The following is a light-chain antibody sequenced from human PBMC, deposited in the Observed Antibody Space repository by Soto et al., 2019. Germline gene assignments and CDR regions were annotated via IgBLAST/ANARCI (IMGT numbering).Light chain of an antibody. J-gene: IGKJ4*01. CDR1: QSVSSSY. CDR2: GAS. CDR3: QQYDSSPLP. V-gene: IGKV3-20*01. Sequence: EIVLTQSPGTLSLSPGERATLSCRASQSVSSSYLAWYQQKPGQAPRLLIYGASSRATGIPDRFSGSGSGTAFTLTISRLEPEDLAVYYCQQYDSSPLPFGGGTKVEIK.